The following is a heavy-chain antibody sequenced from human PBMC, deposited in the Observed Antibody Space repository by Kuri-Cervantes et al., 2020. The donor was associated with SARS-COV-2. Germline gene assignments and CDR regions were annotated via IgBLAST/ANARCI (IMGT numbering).Heavy chain of an antibody. J-gene: IGHJ4*02. CDR1: GGSISSAYYY. CDR2: IYHSGST. Sequence: ESLKISCTVSGGSISSAYYYWGWIRQPPGKGLGWIGSIYHSGSTYYNPSLKSRVTISVDTSKNQFSLKLSSVTAADTAVYYCARLSSIAAPTDYWGQGTLVTVSS. CDR3: ARLSSIAAPTDY. V-gene: IGHV4-39*07. D-gene: IGHD6-6*01.